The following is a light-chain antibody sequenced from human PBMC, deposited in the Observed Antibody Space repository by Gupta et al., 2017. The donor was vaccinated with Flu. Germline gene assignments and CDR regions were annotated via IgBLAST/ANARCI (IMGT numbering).Light chain of an antibody. Sequence: QSVLTQLPSASGTPGQRVTIACSGSSSNLGSHTVNWYQQLPGTAPKILIYSNSQRPSGVPGRFSGSRSGTSASLAISGLQSEDEADYYCAAWDDTLNGRVFGGGTKLTVL. V-gene: IGLV1-44*01. CDR1: SSNLGSHT. CDR3: AAWDDTLNGRV. J-gene: IGLJ3*02. CDR2: SNS.